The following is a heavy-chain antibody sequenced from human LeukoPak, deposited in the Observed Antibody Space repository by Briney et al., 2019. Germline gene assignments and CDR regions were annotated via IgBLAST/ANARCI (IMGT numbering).Heavy chain of an antibody. J-gene: IGHJ4*02. CDR3: AREDGYNRAPLDY. D-gene: IGHD5-24*01. Sequence: SQTLSLTCTVSGGSVSSGSYYWGWIRQPAGKGLEWIGRIHTSGSTSYNPSLKSRLTMSVDTSKNQFSLKLSSVTAADTAVYYCAREDGYNRAPLDYWGQGTLVTVSS. CDR2: IHTSGST. CDR1: GGSVSSGSYY. V-gene: IGHV4-61*02.